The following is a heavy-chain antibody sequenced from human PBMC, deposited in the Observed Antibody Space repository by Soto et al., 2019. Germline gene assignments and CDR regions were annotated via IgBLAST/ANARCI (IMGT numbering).Heavy chain of an antibody. CDR3: ARASGLRYFDWFPGPFDY. V-gene: IGHV4-59*01. CDR2: IYYSGST. J-gene: IGHJ4*02. D-gene: IGHD3-9*01. CDR1: GGSISSYY. Sequence: SETLSLTCTVSGGSISSYYWSWIRQPPGKGLEWIGYIYYSGSTNYNPSLKSRVTISVDTSKNQFSLKLSSVTAADTAVYYCARASGLRYFDWFPGPFDYWGQGTLVTV.